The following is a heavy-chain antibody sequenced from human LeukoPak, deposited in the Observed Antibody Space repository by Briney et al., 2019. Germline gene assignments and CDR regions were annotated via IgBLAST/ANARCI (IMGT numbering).Heavy chain of an antibody. J-gene: IGHJ5*02. V-gene: IGHV1-3*01. CDR1: GYTFTSYG. CDR2: INAGKGNT. D-gene: IGHD3-22*01. Sequence: ASVKVSCKASGYTFTSYGIHWVRQAPGQRLEWMGWINAGKGNTKYSQKFQGRVTITRDTSASIAYMELSSLRSEDTAAYYCARDAYPYYYDSSGSLQQWFDPWGQGTLVTVSS. CDR3: ARDAYPYYYDSSGSLQQWFDP.